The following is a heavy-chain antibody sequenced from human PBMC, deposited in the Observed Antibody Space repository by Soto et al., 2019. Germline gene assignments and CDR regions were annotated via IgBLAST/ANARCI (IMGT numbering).Heavy chain of an antibody. J-gene: IGHJ4*02. CDR3: ASLYYGSGSSVDY. CDR2: ISSSSSYT. CDR1: GFTFSDYY. Sequence: PGGSLRLSCAASGFTFSDYYMSWIRQAPGKGLEWVSYISSSSSYTNYADSVKGRFTISRDNAKNSLYLQMNSLRAEDTAVYYCASLYYGSGSSVDYWGQGTLVTVSS. D-gene: IGHD3-10*01. V-gene: IGHV3-11*03.